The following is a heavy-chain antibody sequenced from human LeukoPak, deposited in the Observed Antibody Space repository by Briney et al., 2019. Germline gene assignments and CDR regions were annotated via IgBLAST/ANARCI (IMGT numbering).Heavy chain of an antibody. V-gene: IGHV4-4*07. CDR1: GGSISSYY. CDR2: IYTSGST. D-gene: IGHD3-22*01. CDR3: ARGGMIVVSKGMFDY. J-gene: IGHJ4*02. Sequence: PSETLSLTCTVSGGSISSYYWSWIRQPAGKGLEWIGRIYTSGSTNYNPSLKSRVTMSVDTSKNQSSLKLSSVTAADTAVYYCARGGMIVVSKGMFDYWGQGTLVTVSS.